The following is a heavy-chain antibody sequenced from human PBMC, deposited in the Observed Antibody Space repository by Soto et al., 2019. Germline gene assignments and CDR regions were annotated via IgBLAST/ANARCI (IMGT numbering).Heavy chain of an antibody. CDR3: AKGISSASSFDN. Sequence: EVQLLESGGGLVQPGGSLRLSCAASGFTFSSYAMSWVRQAPGKGLEWVSAISGSGGRTHYADSVKGRFTISRDNSKNMLSLQMNSLRAEDTAVYHCAKGISSASSFDNWGQGTLVTVSS. CDR2: ISGSGGRT. D-gene: IGHD3-22*01. V-gene: IGHV3-23*01. J-gene: IGHJ4*02. CDR1: GFTFSSYA.